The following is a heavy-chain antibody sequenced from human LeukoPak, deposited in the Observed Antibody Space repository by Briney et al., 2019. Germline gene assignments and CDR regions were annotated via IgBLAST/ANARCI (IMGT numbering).Heavy chain of an antibody. Sequence: SVKVSCKASGGTFSSYAISWVRQAPGQGLEWMGGIIPIFGTANYAQKFQGRVTITADESTSTAYMELSSLRSEDTAVYYCARGPIVVVVAAGYYYYYMDVWGKGTTVTISS. CDR3: ARGPIVVVVAAGYYYYYMDV. CDR2: IIPIFGTA. CDR1: GGTFSSYA. D-gene: IGHD2-15*01. J-gene: IGHJ6*03. V-gene: IGHV1-69*13.